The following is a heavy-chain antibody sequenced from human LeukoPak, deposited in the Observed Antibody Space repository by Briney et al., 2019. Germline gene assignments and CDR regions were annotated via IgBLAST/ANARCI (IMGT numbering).Heavy chain of an antibody. Sequence: GASVKVSCKASGYTFTSYGISWVRQAPGQGLEWMGWISAYNGNTNYAQKLQGRVTMTTDTSTSTAYMELRSLRSDDTAVYYCARGATHIVVVTAYYYFDYWGQGTLVTVSS. CDR1: GYTFTSYG. CDR2: ISAYNGNT. J-gene: IGHJ4*02. D-gene: IGHD2-21*02. CDR3: ARGATHIVVVTAYYYFDY. V-gene: IGHV1-18*01.